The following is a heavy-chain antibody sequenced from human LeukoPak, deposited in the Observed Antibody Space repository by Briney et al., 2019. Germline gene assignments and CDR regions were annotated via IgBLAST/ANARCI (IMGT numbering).Heavy chain of an antibody. CDR1: GFTFSSYW. Sequence: GGSLRLSCAASGFTFSSYWMHWVRQAPGKGLVWVSRINSDGSSTSYAGSVKSRFTISRDNAKNTLYLQMNSLRAGDTAVYYCARNLYSVVRDFDDWGQGTLVTVSS. CDR2: INSDGSST. D-gene: IGHD3-10*01. V-gene: IGHV3-74*01. CDR3: ARNLYSVVRDFDD. J-gene: IGHJ4*02.